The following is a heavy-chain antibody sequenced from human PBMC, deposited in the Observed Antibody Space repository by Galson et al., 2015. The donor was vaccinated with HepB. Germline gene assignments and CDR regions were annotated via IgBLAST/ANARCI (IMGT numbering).Heavy chain of an antibody. V-gene: IGHV3-30*03. CDR2: ISYDGSNQ. Sequence: SLRLSCAATGFTFSTYAMHWVRQAPGKGLEWVAVISYDGSNQYYSDSVKGRFTISRDNSKNTLYLQLNSLRSEDTAVYYCARATIDGDIVVVVAATPNYNYAMDVWGPGTTVTVSS. D-gene: IGHD2-15*01. CDR3: ARATIDGDIVVVVAATPNYNYAMDV. CDR1: GFTFSTYA. J-gene: IGHJ6*02.